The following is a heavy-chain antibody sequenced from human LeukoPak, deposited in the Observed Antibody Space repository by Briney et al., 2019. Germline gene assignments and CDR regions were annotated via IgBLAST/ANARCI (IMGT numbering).Heavy chain of an antibody. CDR3: SRDATGDH. CDR2: SRNRAKSYTT. J-gene: IGHJ4*02. V-gene: IGHV3-72*01. CDR1: GFTFSDHY. Sequence: PGGSLRLSCAVSGFTFSDHYMDWVRQAPGKALEWVGRSRNRAKSYTTDYAASVKGRFTISRDDSKSTLYLQMNSLETEDTAVYYCSRDATGDHWGQGTLVSVSS.